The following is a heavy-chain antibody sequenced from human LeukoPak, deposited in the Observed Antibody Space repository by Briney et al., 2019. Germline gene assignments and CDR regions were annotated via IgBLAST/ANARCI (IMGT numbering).Heavy chain of an antibody. CDR2: VYATGGTT. CDR1: EDTFTYYH. J-gene: IGHJ4*02. CDR3: ATEAPRSYYFDY. V-gene: IGHV1-46*01. Sequence: AASVKVSCKASEDTFTYYHIHWVRQAPGQGVEWMGAVYATGGTTINTQNFQGRVTMTRDTSTGMVYMELSSLRFEDTAMYYCATEAPRSYYFDYWGQGILVTVSS.